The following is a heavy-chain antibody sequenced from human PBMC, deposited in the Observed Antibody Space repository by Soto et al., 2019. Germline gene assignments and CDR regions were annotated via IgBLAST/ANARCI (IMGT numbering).Heavy chain of an antibody. J-gene: IGHJ4*02. CDR2: IWYDGTNK. CDR1: GFTFSNYG. Sequence: GGSLRLSCAATGFTFSNYGMHWVRQAPGKGLEWVAVIWYDGTNKYYADSVKGRFTISRDNSKNTMYLQMNSLRAEDTAMYYCARDAGATQSYFGYWGQGGLVTVSS. V-gene: IGHV3-33*01. CDR3: ARDAGATQSYFGY. D-gene: IGHD3-10*01.